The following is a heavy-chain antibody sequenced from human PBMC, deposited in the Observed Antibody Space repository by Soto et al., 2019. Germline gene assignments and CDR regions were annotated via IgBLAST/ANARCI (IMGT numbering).Heavy chain of an antibody. V-gene: IGHV3-23*01. Sequence: GGSLRLSCAVSGFTFSSYAMSSVRQAPGKGLEWVSAISGSGGSTYYADSVKGRFTISRDNSKNTLYLQMNSLRAEDTAVYYCAKTGRPVGCSGGSCYPRPYYYGMDVWGQGTTVTVSS. CDR1: GFTFSSYA. D-gene: IGHD2-15*01. CDR3: AKTGRPVGCSGGSCYPRPYYYGMDV. CDR2: ISGSGGST. J-gene: IGHJ6*02.